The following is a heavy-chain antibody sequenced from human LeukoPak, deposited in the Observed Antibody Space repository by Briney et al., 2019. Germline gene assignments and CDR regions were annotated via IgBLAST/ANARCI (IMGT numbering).Heavy chain of an antibody. CDR3: AREMYYYDSSAYYQAGAFDI. CDR1: GYTFTGYY. CDR2: INPNSGGT. Sequence: ASVKVSCKASGYTFTGYYMHWVRQAPGQGLEWMGWINPNSGGTNYAQKFQGRVTMTRDTSISTAYMELSRLRSDDTAVYYCAREMYYYDSSAYYQAGAFDIWAKGQWSPSLQ. J-gene: IGHJ3*02. V-gene: IGHV1-2*02. D-gene: IGHD3-22*01.